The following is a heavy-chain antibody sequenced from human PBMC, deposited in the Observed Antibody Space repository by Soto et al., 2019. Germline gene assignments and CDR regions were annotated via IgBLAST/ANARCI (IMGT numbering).Heavy chain of an antibody. CDR1: GGSIRNVY. D-gene: IGHD2-15*01. CDR2: IFHSGNA. Sequence: PSETLSFTCTVSGGSIRNVYRSWIRQAPGKGLEWIGFIFHSGNAKYNPSLKSRVTISVDTFKNQFSLSLDSVTAADTAVYFSARENAPTLPFD. V-gene: IGHV4-59*01. J-gene: IGHJ4*01. CDR3: ARENAPTLPFD.